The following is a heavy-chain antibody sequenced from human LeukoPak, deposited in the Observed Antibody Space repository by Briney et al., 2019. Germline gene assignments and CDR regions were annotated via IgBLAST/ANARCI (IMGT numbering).Heavy chain of an antibody. D-gene: IGHD6-13*01. CDR1: GFTFSSYG. CDR3: AKEHHSSSWSLYGMDV. J-gene: IGHJ6*02. V-gene: IGHV3-30*18. CDR2: ISYDGSNK. Sequence: PGGSLRLSCAASGFTFSSYGMHWVRQAPGKGLEWVAVISYDGSNKYYADSVKGRFTISRDNSKNTLYLQMNSLRAEGTAVYYCAKEHHSSSWSLYGMDVWGQGTTVTVSS.